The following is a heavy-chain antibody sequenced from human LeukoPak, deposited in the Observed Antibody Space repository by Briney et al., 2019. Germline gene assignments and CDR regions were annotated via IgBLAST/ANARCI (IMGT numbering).Heavy chain of an antibody. CDR3: KEVDY. Sequence: GGSLRLSCAASGFTFSNYAMHGVRQAPGKGLEWVAAISYDGSDKYYADSVKGRSTSSRDNSKNTLYLQMNSLRVEDTAVYYCKEVDYWGQGTLVTVSS. J-gene: IGHJ4*02. CDR2: ISYDGSDK. CDR1: GFTFSNYA. V-gene: IGHV3-30*04.